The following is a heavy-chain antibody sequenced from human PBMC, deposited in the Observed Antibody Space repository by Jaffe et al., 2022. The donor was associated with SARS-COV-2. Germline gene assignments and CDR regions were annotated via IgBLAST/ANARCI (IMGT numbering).Heavy chain of an antibody. J-gene: IGHJ4*02. CDR3: VRAVTSPSGY. CDR1: RLTFSSFW. CDR2: INEYGSEK. D-gene: IGHD6-25*01. Sequence: EVQLVESGGDLVQPGGSLRLSCTASRLTFSSFWMNWVRQAPGKGLEWVAAINEYGSEKYYVDSVKGRFTISRDNAKNSLYLQMDSLRAEDTAVYYCVRAVTSPSGYWGQGTLVTVSS. V-gene: IGHV3-7*03.